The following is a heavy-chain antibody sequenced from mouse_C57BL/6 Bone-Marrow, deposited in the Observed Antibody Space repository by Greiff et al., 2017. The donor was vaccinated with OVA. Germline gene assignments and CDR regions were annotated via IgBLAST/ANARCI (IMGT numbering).Heavy chain of an antibody. D-gene: IGHD2-1*01. Sequence: LEWVATISDGGSYTYYPDNVKGRFTISRDNAKNNLYLQMSHLKSEDTAMYYCARDPIYYGNYDAMDYWGQGTSVTVSS. CDR2: ISDGGSYT. V-gene: IGHV5-4*01. CDR3: ARDPIYYGNYDAMDY. J-gene: IGHJ4*01.